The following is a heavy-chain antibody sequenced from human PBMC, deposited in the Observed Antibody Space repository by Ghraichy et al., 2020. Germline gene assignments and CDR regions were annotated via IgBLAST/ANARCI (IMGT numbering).Heavy chain of an antibody. J-gene: IGHJ4*02. D-gene: IGHD6-19*01. CDR1: GFTFSSHS. Sequence: GESLNISCAASGFTFSSHSMNWVRQAPGKGLEWVSSISSSSSYIYYADSVKGRFTISRDNAKNSLYLQMNSLRAEDTAVYYCASSIAVAGFDYWGQGTLVTVSS. CDR3: ASSIAVAGFDY. V-gene: IGHV3-21*01. CDR2: ISSSSSYI.